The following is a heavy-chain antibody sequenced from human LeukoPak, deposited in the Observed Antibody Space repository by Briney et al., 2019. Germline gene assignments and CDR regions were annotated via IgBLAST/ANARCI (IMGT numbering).Heavy chain of an antibody. CDR2: MYYSGST. V-gene: IGHV4-39*01. CDR3: ARHVCDDILTGLLRDFDS. D-gene: IGHD3-9*01. J-gene: IGHJ4*02. CDR1: GDSISSGNSY. Sequence: PSETLSLTCTVSGDSISSGNSYWGWIRQPPGKGLEWIGSMYYSGSTYYNPSLKSRVTMSVDTSKSQLSLKLSSVTAADTALYYCARHVCDDILTGLLRDFDSWGQGTLVTVSS.